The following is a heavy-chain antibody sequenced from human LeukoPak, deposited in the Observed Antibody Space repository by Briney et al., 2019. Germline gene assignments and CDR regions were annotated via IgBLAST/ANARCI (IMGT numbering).Heavy chain of an antibody. Sequence: PGGSLRLSCAASGFTVTTNYMSWVRQAPGKGLEWVSVIYSGGSTYYSDSVKGRFTISRDNFKNTLSLQMNSLRAEDTAVYYCARASRYCSTTSCYYYYYGMDVWGQGTTVTVSS. D-gene: IGHD2-2*01. J-gene: IGHJ6*02. V-gene: IGHV3-53*01. CDR1: GFTVTTNY. CDR3: ARASRYCSTTSCYYYYYGMDV. CDR2: IYSGGST.